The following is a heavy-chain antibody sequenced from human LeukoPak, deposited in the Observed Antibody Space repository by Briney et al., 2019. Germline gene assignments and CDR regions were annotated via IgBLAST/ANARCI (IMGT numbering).Heavy chain of an antibody. V-gene: IGHV3-30-3*01. D-gene: IGHD5-12*01. CDR2: ISYDGSNK. CDR3: ARDHGGYETEYYFDS. J-gene: IGHJ4*02. CDR1: GFTFSSYA. Sequence: GGSLRLSCAASGFTFSSYAMHWVRQAPGKGLEWVAVISYDGSNKYYADSVKGRFTISRDNSKNTLYLQMNSLRAEDTAVYYCARDHGGYETEYYFDSWGQGTLVTVSS.